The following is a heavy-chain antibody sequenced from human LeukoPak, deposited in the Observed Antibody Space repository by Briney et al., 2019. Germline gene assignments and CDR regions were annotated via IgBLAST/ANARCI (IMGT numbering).Heavy chain of an antibody. CDR3: AREEARYGSTGYYFDY. CDR1: GSTFTNYH. D-gene: IGHD5-24*01. J-gene: IGHJ4*02. Sequence: ASVKLSCTASGSTFTNYHIHWGRHAPGHGIEWMGIIKRRYGSTTYEQSLHSTVTMTQDMSTSTVYMEPSNLRSEDPGVDYGAREEARYGSTGYYFDYWGQGTLLTVSS. CDR2: IKRRYGST. V-gene: IGHV1-46*04.